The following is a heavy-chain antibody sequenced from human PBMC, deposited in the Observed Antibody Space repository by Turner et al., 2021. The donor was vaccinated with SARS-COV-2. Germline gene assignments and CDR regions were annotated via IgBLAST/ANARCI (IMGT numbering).Heavy chain of an antibody. CDR3: ARAYSGYDALDS. J-gene: IGHJ4*02. CDR2: IYYSGNT. Sequence: QVQLQESGPGLVKPSETLSPTCPVSPGSIRNYYWTWVRQPQGKGLEWTGHIYYSGNTYSNPSLKSRLTMSIDTSKDQFSLKLTSVTAADTAVYYCARAYSGYDALDSWGQGILVTVSS. V-gene: IGHV4-59*01. CDR1: PGSIRNYY. D-gene: IGHD5-12*01.